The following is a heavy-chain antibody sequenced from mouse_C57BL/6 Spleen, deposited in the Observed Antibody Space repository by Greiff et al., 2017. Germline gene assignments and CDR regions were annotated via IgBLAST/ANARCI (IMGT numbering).Heavy chain of an antibody. D-gene: IGHD2-2*01. CDR3: ARGGWLRRGGYFDY. J-gene: IGHJ2*01. CDR2: IDPSDSET. CDR1: GYTFTSYW. V-gene: IGHV1-52*01. Sequence: VQLQQSGAELVRPGSSVKLSCKASGYTFTSYWMHWVKQRPIQGLEWIGNIDPSDSETHYNQKFKDKATLTVDKSSSTAYMQLSSLTSEDSAVYYCARGGWLRRGGYFDYWGQGTTLTVSS.